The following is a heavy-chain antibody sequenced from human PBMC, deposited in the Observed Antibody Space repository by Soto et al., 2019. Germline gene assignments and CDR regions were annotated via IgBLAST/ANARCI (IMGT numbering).Heavy chain of an antibody. CDR2: IIPIFGTA. CDR3: ARGRRYYDSSGPLDY. CDR1: GGTFSSYA. D-gene: IGHD3-22*01. J-gene: IGHJ4*02. V-gene: IGHV1-69*13. Sequence: ASVKVSCKASGGTFSSYAISWVRQAPGQGLEWMGGIIPIFGTANYAQKFQGRVTITADESTSTAYMELSSLRSEDTAVYYCARGRRYYDSSGPLDYWDQGTLVTVSS.